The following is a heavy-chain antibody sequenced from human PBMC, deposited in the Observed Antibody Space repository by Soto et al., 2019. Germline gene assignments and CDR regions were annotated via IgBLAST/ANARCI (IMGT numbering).Heavy chain of an antibody. J-gene: IGHJ4*02. CDR2: INANRGGT. Sequence: ASLKVSCKASGYTFTGFHIHWVRQAPGQGLEWMGWINANRGGTNYAQKFQGRVTMTSDTTRSTAYMELSGLRSEDTAVYYCARSIVVVTALDYWGQGTLVTVSS. CDR3: ARSIVVVTALDY. CDR1: GYTFTGFH. D-gene: IGHD2-21*02. V-gene: IGHV1-2*02.